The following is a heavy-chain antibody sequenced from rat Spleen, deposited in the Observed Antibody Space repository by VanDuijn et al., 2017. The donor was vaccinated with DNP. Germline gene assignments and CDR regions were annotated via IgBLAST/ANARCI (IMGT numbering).Heavy chain of an antibody. CDR1: GFTFSSYW. CDR2: ISAAGGST. D-gene: IGHD1-11*01. Sequence: VQLVETGGGLVQPGRSLKLSCVASGFTFSSYWMYWIRQAPGKGLEWVASISAAGGSTSYRDSVRGRFTISRDNAKSILYLQMDSLRSEDTATFYCTTDFERGYWGQGVMVTVSS. V-gene: IGHV5-58*01. J-gene: IGHJ2*01. CDR3: TTDFERGY.